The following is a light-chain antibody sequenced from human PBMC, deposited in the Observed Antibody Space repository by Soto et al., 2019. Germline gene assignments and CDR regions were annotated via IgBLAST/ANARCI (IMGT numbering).Light chain of an antibody. CDR3: QQYNNWPFPSWT. CDR1: QSVSSN. CDR2: GAS. J-gene: IGKJ1*01. V-gene: IGKV3-15*01. Sequence: EIVMTQSPATLSVSPGERATLSCRASQSVSSNLAWYQQKPGQAPRLLIYGASTRATGIPARFSGSGSGTEFTLTISRLQSEDFAVSDCQQYNNWPFPSWTFGQGTKVEIK.